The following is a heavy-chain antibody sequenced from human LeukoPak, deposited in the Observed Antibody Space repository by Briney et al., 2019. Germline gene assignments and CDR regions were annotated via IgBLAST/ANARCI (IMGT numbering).Heavy chain of an antibody. Sequence: GGSQRISCSASGFIFSSYAMHWVRQAPGKGLEYVSAISSDGGSTYYADSVKGRFTISRDNSKNTLYLQMSSLRAEDTAVYYCVKLPIRIAVAEFSSLFEYWGQGNLATVSS. CDR1: GFIFSSYA. CDR2: ISSDGGST. J-gene: IGHJ4*02. D-gene: IGHD6-19*01. CDR3: VKLPIRIAVAEFSSLFEY. V-gene: IGHV3-64D*09.